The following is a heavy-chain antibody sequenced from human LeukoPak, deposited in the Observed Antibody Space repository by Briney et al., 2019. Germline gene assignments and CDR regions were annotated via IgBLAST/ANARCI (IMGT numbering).Heavy chain of an antibody. CDR1: GYTFSGYY. CDR3: ARVNDYYYYYMDV. Sequence: ASVKVSCKASGYTFSGYYIHWVRQAPGQGLEWMGWINPNTGGTKYAQRFQDRVTMTRDTSISTAYMELSSLRSEDTAVYYCARVNDYYYYYMDVWGKGTTVTVSS. J-gene: IGHJ6*03. CDR2: INPNTGGT. V-gene: IGHV1-2*02.